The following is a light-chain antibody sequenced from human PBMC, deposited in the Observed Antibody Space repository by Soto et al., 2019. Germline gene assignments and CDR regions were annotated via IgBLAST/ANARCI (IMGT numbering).Light chain of an antibody. J-gene: IGKJ1*01. CDR1: QSVSSSY. CDR2: GTS. CDR3: QRDGRSSGT. V-gene: IGKV3-20*01. Sequence: EIVLTQSPGTLSLSPGERATLSCRASQSVSSSYLAWYQQKPGQAPMLLIYGTSSRATGIPDRFSVSGPGPDCTLTISRLEPEDCAVYYCQRDGRSSGTFGQGTKVEIQ.